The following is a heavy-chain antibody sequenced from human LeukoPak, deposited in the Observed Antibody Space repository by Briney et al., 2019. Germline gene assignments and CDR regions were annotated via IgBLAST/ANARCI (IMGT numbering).Heavy chain of an antibody. J-gene: IGHJ3*02. CDR3: ARVDHSDFWSGYPSDAFDI. CDR2: IYTSGST. CDR1: GGSISSGSYY. Sequence: PSETLSLTCNVSGGSISSGSYYWSWIPQPAGKGLEWIGRIYTSGSTNYDPSLKSRVTISVDTSKNQFSLKLSSVTAADTAVYYFARVDHSDFWSGYPSDAFDIWGQGTMVTVSS. V-gene: IGHV4-61*02. D-gene: IGHD3-3*01.